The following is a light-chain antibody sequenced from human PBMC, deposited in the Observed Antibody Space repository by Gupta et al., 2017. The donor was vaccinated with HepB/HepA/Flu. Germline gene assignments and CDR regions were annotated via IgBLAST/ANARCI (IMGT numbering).Light chain of an antibody. V-gene: IGKV3-11*01. J-gene: IGKJ4*01. CDR2: DAS. Sequence: EIVLTQSPATLYLSPGERATLSCRASQSVSSYLAWYQQKPGQAPRLLIYDASNRATGIPARFSGSGSGTDFTLTISSLEPEDFAVYYCQQRSTFTFGGGTKVEIK. CDR3: QQRSTFT. CDR1: QSVSSY.